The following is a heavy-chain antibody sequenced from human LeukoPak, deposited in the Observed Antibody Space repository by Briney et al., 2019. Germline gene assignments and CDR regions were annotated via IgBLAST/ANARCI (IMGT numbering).Heavy chain of an antibody. CDR3: ARIASYQLLPFDY. CDR1: GFTFSSYG. Sequence: PGGSLRLSCAASGFTFSSYGMHWVRQAPGKGLEWVAFIRYDGSNKYYADSVKGRFTISRDNSKNTLYLQMNSLRAEDTAVYYCARIASYQLLPFDYWGQGTLVTVSS. J-gene: IGHJ4*02. D-gene: IGHD2-2*01. V-gene: IGHV3-30*02. CDR2: IRYDGSNK.